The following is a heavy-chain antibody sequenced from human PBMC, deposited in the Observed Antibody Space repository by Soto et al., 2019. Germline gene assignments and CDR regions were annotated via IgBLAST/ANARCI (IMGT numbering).Heavy chain of an antibody. CDR2: ISYDGSNK. V-gene: IGHV3-30-3*01. D-gene: IGHD6-19*01. CDR3: ASGTVAGTDEPAFDY. Sequence: GSLRLSCAASGFTFSSYAMHWVRQAPGKGLEWVAVISYDGSNKYYADSVKGRFTISRDNSKNTLYLQMNSLRAEDTAVYYCASGTVAGTDEPAFDYWGQGTLVTVSS. J-gene: IGHJ4*02. CDR1: GFTFSSYA.